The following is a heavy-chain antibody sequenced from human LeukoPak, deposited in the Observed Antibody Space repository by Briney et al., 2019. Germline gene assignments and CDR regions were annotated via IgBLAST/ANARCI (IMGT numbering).Heavy chain of an antibody. CDR2: IKEDGSEK. J-gene: IGHJ5*02. V-gene: IGHV3-7*01. D-gene: IGHD5-18*01. CDR3: ARRGYSFGLAP. Sequence: GGSLRLSRAGSGFTFSRYWMSWVRQAPGKGLEWVANIKEDGSEKYYVDSVKGRFTISRDNGKNSLYLQMNSLRAEDTAVYYCARRGYSFGLAPWGQGTLVTVSS. CDR1: GFTFSRYW.